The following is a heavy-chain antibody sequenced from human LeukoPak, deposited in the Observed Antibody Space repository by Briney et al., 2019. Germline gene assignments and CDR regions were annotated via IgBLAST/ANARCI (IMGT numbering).Heavy chain of an antibody. CDR3: ASSSDFYSSFDY. CDR1: GFTFSSYA. D-gene: IGHD2-15*01. V-gene: IGHV3-30-3*01. Sequence: GGSLRLSCAASGFTFSSYAMHWVRQAPGKGLEWVAVIPYDGSNKYYADSVKGRFTISRDNSKNTLYLQMNSLRAEDTAVYYCASSSDFYSSFDYWGQGTLVTVSS. CDR2: IPYDGSNK. J-gene: IGHJ4*02.